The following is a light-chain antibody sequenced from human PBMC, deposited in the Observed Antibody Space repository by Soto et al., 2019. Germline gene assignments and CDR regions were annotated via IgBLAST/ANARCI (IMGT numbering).Light chain of an antibody. Sequence: EIGLTQSPGTLSLSPGERATLSCRASQSVSSSYLAWYQQKPGQAPRILICDGSTRVTGIPARFSGSGSGTEFTLTISSLQSEDFAVYYCQQYNNWPPITFGQGTRLE. CDR2: DGS. J-gene: IGKJ5*01. CDR1: QSVSSSY. CDR3: QQYNNWPPIT. V-gene: IGKV3-15*01.